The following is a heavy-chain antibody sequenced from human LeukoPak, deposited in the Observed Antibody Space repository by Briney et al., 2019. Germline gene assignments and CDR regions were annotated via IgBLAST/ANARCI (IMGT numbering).Heavy chain of an antibody. CDR2: IYHGGST. CDR3: ARPVRCSATTCTGPFDY. D-gene: IGHD6-19*01. V-gene: IGHV4-38-2*02. CDR1: GYSISSGYY. Sequence: PSETLSLTCTVSGYSISSGYYWGWIRQSPGKGLEWIGSIYHGGSTYYNPSLKSRVTISVDTSKNQFSLRLTSVTASDTAVYYCARPVRCSATTCTGPFDYWGQGTLVTVSS. J-gene: IGHJ4*02.